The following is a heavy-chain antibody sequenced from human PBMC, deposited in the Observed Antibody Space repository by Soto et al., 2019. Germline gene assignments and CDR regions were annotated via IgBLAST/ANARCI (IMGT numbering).Heavy chain of an antibody. V-gene: IGHV3-33*01. CDR1: GFTFSSYG. J-gene: IGHJ4*02. Sequence: GGSLRLSCAASGFTFSSYGMHWVRQAPGKGLEWVAVIWYDGSNKYYADSVKGRFTISRDNSKNTLYLQMNSLRAEDTAVYYCASENVDTAMARFYWGQGTLVTVSS. CDR2: IWYDGSNK. D-gene: IGHD5-18*01. CDR3: ASENVDTAMARFY.